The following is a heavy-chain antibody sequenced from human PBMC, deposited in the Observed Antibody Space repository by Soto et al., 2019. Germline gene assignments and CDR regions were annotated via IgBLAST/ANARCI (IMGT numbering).Heavy chain of an antibody. V-gene: IGHV1-8*01. CDR3: ARVVRNGGKHFAQ. D-gene: IGHD1-1*01. CDR2: MNPNSGNT. CDR1: GYTFSSYD. J-gene: IGHJ4*02. Sequence: QVQLVQSGAEVKQPGASLKVSCKASGYTFSSYDINWVRQVTGQGLEWMGWMNPNSGNTGYAQRFHGRVTMTRNTSITTAYMELSSLTSEDTAVYYCARVVRNGGKHFAQWGQGTLVTVSS.